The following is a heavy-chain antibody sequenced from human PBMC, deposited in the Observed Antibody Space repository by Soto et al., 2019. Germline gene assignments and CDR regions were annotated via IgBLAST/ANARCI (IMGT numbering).Heavy chain of an antibody. D-gene: IGHD3-9*01. Sequence: SETLSLTCAVSGGSISSGGYSWSWIRQPPGKGLEWIGYIYHSGSTYYNPSLKSRVTISVDTSKNQFSLRLSSVTAADTAVYYCARHPGYYDVLTGYATYYFDSWGQETLVTVSS. CDR1: GGSISSGGYS. V-gene: IGHV4-30-2*01. CDR3: ARHPGYYDVLTGYATYYFDS. CDR2: IYHSGST. J-gene: IGHJ4*02.